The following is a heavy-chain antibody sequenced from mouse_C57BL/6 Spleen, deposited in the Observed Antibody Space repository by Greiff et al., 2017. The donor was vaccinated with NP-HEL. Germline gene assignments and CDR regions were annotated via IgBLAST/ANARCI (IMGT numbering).Heavy chain of an antibody. V-gene: IGHV1-82*01. D-gene: IGHD2-5*01. CDR2: IYPGDGDT. J-gene: IGHJ4*01. Sequence: VQLQQSGPELVKPGASVKISCKASGYAFSSSWMNWVKQRPGKGLEWIGRIYPGDGDTNYNGKFKGKATLTADKSSSTAYMQLSSLTSEDSAVYCCARLRRYSNYVEDLDDWGQGTSVTVSS. CDR3: ARLRRYSNYVEDLDD. CDR1: GYAFSSSW.